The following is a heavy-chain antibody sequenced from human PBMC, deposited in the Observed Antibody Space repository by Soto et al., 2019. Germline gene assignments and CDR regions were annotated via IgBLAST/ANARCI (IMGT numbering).Heavy chain of an antibody. J-gene: IGHJ5*02. Sequence: QLLLQESGPGLVKPSETLSLTCTVSGGSISSSTYYWGWIRQPPGKGLEWIGTIYYDGSTYYNPSLKSRVTISVDTSKNQFSLKLKSVTAADTAVYYCARSGVAVAAGTRYNWFGPWGQGTLVTVSS. CDR2: IYYDGST. V-gene: IGHV4-39*01. CDR1: GGSISSSTYY. D-gene: IGHD2-15*01. CDR3: ARSGVAVAAGTRYNWFGP.